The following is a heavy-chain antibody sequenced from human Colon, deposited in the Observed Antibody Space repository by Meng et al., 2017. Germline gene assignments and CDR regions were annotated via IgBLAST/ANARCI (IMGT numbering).Heavy chain of an antibody. CDR3: TRGLEFYRFEY. CDR2: TYYRAKWNH. J-gene: IGHJ4*02. V-gene: IGHV6-1*01. Sequence: QLPQPGPGLVNPSQTLSLTCAISGDSVSSKTAVWNWIRQSPSRGLEWLGRTYYRAKWNHDYAESLRGRITINPDTSNNQISLQLNSVTPEDTAVYYCTRGLEFYRFEYWGQGTLVTVSS. D-gene: IGHD3-16*02. CDR1: GDSVSSKTAV.